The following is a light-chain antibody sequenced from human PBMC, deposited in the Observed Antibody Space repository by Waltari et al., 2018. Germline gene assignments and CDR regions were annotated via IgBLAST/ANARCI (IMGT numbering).Light chain of an antibody. V-gene: IGKV1-12*01. CDR3: QQSNSVPRN. CDR2: GAS. Sequence: DIQMTQSPSSVSASVGDRVTITCRASQGIGSWLDWYQQKLGEAPKLLIYGASILQSGVPSMLSGSKSETKFTLTIISLHAEDCAAYYCQQSNSVPRNFGERARLDI. CDR1: QGIGSW. J-gene: IGKJ5*01.